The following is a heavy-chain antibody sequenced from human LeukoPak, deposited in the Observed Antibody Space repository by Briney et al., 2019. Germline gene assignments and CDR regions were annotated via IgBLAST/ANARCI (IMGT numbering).Heavy chain of an antibody. CDR3: ARFPHRDYYYYYGMDV. V-gene: IGHV4-34*01. CDR2: INHSGST. CDR1: GGSFSGYY. Sequence: PSETLSLTCAVYGGSFSGYYWSRIRQPPGKGLEWIGEINHSGSTNYNPSLKSRVTISVDTSKNQFSLKLSSVTAADTAVYYCARFPHRDYYYYYGMDVWGKGTTVTVSS. J-gene: IGHJ6*04.